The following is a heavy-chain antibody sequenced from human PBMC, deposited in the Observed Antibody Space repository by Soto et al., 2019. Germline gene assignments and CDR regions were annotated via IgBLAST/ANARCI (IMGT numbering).Heavy chain of an antibody. V-gene: IGHV4-59*01. CDR1: GGSISSYY. CDR2: IYYSGST. D-gene: IGHD4-4*01. Sequence: SETLSLTCTVSGGSISSYYWSWIRQPPGKGLEWIGYIYYSGSTNYNPTLKSRVTIAVDTSKNQFSLKLSAVTAADTAVYYCARARKETTVRGIDYYYYYGMDVWGQGTTVTVSS. CDR3: ARARKETTVRGIDYYYYYGMDV. J-gene: IGHJ6*02.